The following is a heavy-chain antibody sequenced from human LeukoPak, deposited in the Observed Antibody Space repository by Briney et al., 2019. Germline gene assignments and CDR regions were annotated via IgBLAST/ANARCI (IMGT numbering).Heavy chain of an antibody. V-gene: IGHV3-30*18. CDR1: GFTFSSYG. Sequence: GGSLRLSCAASGFTFSSYGMHWVRQAPGKGLEWVAVISYDGSNKYYADSVKGRLTISRDNSKNTLYLQMNSLRAEDTAVYYCAKVRGLRSVRGGYYYGMDVWGQGTTVTVSS. J-gene: IGHJ6*02. D-gene: IGHD4-17*01. CDR3: AKVRGLRSVRGGYYYGMDV. CDR2: ISYDGSNK.